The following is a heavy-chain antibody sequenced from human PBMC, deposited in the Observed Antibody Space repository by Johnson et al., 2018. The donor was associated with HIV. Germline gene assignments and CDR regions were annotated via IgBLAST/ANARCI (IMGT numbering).Heavy chain of an antibody. Sequence: QVQLVESGGGLVKPGGSLRLSCAASGFTFSSYAMHWVRQAPGKGLEWVAVISYDGSNKYYADSVKGRFTISRDNSKNTLYLQMNSLRSEDTAVYYCARRLEYYYGSGSPDAFDIWGQGTMVTVSS. CDR2: ISYDGSNK. D-gene: IGHD3-10*01. J-gene: IGHJ3*02. V-gene: IGHV3-30-3*01. CDR1: GFTFSSYA. CDR3: ARRLEYYYGSGSPDAFDI.